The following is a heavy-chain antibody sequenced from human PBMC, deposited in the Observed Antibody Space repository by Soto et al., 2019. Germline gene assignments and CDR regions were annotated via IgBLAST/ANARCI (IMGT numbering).Heavy chain of an antibody. J-gene: IGHJ3*02. Sequence: QVQLVESGGGVVQPGRSLRLSCAASGFTFSSYGMHWVRQAPGKGLEWVAVISYDGSNNYYADSVKGRFTISRDNSKNTLYLQMNSLRAEDTAVYYCAKVHGQASDAFDIWGQGTMVTVSS. CDR3: AKVHGQASDAFDI. CDR1: GFTFSSYG. CDR2: ISYDGSNN. V-gene: IGHV3-30*18.